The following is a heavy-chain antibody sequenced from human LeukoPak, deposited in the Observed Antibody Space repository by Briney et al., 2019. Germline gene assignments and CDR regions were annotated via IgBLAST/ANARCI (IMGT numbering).Heavy chain of an antibody. D-gene: IGHD3-22*01. CDR2: IYYSGST. CDR1: GGSISSSSYY. CDR3: ATPGGYYDSSGYFEDY. V-gene: IGHV4-39*01. Sequence: PSETLSLTCTVSGGSISSSSYYWGWIRQPPGKGLEWIGSIYYSGSTYYNPSLKSRVTISVDTSKNQFSLKLSSVTAADTAVYYCATPGGYYDSSGYFEDYWGQGTLVTVSS. J-gene: IGHJ4*02.